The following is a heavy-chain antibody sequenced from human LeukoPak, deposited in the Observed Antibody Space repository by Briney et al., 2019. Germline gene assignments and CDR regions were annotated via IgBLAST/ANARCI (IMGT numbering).Heavy chain of an antibody. CDR1: GGSISSGSYY. D-gene: IGHD1-1*01. CDR3: VRDVSQRRHFDY. Sequence: PSETLSLTYTVSGGSISSGSYYWSWIRQPAGKGLEWIGRIYTSGSTNYNPSLKSRVTISVDRSNNQFSLKMSSVTAADTAVYYCVRDVSQRRHFDYWGQGTLVTVSS. J-gene: IGHJ4*02. CDR2: IYTSGST. V-gene: IGHV4-61*02.